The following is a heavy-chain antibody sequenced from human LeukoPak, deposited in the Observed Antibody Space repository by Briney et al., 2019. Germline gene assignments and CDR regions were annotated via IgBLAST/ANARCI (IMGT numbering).Heavy chain of an antibody. CDR3: ARVSVPAASYYFDY. J-gene: IGHJ4*02. Sequence: PGGSLRLSCAAYGFTFDDYGMSWVRQAPGRGLEWVSGINWNGGSTGYADSVKGRFTISRDNAKNSLYLQMNSLRAEDTALYYCARVSVPAASYYFDYWGQGTLVTVSS. V-gene: IGHV3-20*04. CDR2: INWNGGST. CDR1: GFTFDDYG. D-gene: IGHD2-2*01.